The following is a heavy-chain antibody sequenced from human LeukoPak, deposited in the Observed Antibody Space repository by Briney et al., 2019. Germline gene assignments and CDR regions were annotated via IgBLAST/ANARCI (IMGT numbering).Heavy chain of an antibody. Sequence: GRSLRLSCAASGFTFSSYGMHWVRQAPGKGLEWVAVISYDGSNKYYADSVKGRFTISRDNSKNTLYLQMNGLRAEDTAVYYCAKDEGSSWLFDYWGQGTLVTVSS. J-gene: IGHJ4*02. CDR1: GFTFSSYG. CDR2: ISYDGSNK. V-gene: IGHV3-30*18. CDR3: AKDEGSSWLFDY. D-gene: IGHD6-13*01.